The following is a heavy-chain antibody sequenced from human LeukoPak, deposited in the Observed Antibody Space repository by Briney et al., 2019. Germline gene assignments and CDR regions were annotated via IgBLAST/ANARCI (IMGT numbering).Heavy chain of an antibody. D-gene: IGHD3-3*01. CDR3: ARAQRFLPLGFDP. Sequence: GGSLRLSCAASGFTFSNYAVSWVRQTPGKGLEWVSTISGSGASTFYADSVKGRFTISRDNAKNSLYLQMNSLRAEDTAVYYCARAQRFLPLGFDPWGQGTLVTVSS. J-gene: IGHJ5*02. CDR2: ISGSGAST. CDR1: GFTFSNYA. V-gene: IGHV3-23*01.